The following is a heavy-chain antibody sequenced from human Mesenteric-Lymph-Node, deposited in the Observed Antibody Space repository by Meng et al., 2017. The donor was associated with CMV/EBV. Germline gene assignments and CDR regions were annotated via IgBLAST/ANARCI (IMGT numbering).Heavy chain of an antibody. D-gene: IGHD3-9*01. CDR2: INHSGST. CDR1: GGCFSGYY. Sequence: GYGGCFSGYYWSWIRQPPGKGREWIGEINHSGSTNYNPSLKSRDTISVDTSKNQFSRKLSSVTAADTAVYYCARGITIYPPYYFDYWGQGTLVTVSS. CDR3: ARGITIYPPYYFDY. J-gene: IGHJ4*02. V-gene: IGHV4-34*01.